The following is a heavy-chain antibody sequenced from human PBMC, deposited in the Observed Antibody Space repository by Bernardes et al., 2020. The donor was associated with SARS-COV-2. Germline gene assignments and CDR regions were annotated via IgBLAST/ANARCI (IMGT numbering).Heavy chain of an antibody. Sequence: GGSLRLSCAASGFTFDDYAMHWVRQAPGKGLEWVSGISWNSGSIGYADSVKGRFTISRDNAKNSLYLQMNSLRAEDTALYYCAKDITPIYYGSGSSFDYWGQGTLVTVSS. J-gene: IGHJ4*02. CDR3: AKDITPIYYGSGSSFDY. V-gene: IGHV3-9*01. CDR1: GFTFDDYA. D-gene: IGHD3-10*01. CDR2: ISWNSGSI.